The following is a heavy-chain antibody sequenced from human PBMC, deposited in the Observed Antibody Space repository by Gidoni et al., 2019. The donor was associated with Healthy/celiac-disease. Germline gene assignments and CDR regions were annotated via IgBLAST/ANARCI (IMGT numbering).Heavy chain of an antibody. CDR2: IISTSSYI. Sequence: NSVRQAPGKGLEWVSSIISTSSYIYYADSVKGRFTISRDNAKNSLYLQMNSLRAEDTAVYYCAREGLLGGSSTGSDGADFFDYWGQGTLVTVSS. CDR3: AREGLLGGSSTGSDGADFFDY. J-gene: IGHJ4*02. D-gene: IGHD2-15*01. V-gene: IGHV3-21*01.